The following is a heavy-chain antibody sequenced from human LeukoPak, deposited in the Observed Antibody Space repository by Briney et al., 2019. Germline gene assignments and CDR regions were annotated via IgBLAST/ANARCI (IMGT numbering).Heavy chain of an antibody. Sequence: SQTLSLTCAISGDSVSSNSAAWNWIRQSPSRGLEWLGRTYYRSKWYNDYAVSVKSRITINPDTSKNQFSLQLNSVTPEDTAVYYCTLGYCSSTSCYFGYWGQGTLVTVSS. CDR2: TYYRSKWYN. V-gene: IGHV6-1*01. CDR1: GDSVSSNSAA. J-gene: IGHJ4*02. D-gene: IGHD2-2*01. CDR3: TLGYCSSTSCYFGY.